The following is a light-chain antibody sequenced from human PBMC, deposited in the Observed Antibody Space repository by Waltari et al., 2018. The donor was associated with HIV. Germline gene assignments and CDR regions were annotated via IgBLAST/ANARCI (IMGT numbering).Light chain of an antibody. Sequence: QSALTQPASVSRSPGQSLTISCPGTSSNVGSDDLVPWYQQHPGEAPKLIIYEVTTLPSGVSNRFSGSKSGNTASLTISGLQAEDEADYYCCSCPRSGIRYVFGTGTKVTVL. V-gene: IGLV2-23*02. CDR2: EVT. CDR1: SSNVGSDDL. CDR3: CSCPRSGIRYV. J-gene: IGLJ1*01.